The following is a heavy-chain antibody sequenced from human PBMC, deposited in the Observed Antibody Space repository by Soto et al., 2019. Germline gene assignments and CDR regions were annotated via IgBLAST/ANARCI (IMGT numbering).Heavy chain of an antibody. Sequence: TLSLSCTVSGASISGVYWSWIRKSAGKGLEWLALIYWDDDKRYSPSLKSRLTITKDTSKNQVVLTMTNMDPVDTATYYCAHSIAAPGSFDYWGQGTLVTVP. CDR3: AHSIAAPGSFDY. V-gene: IGHV2-5*02. CDR2: IYWDDDK. D-gene: IGHD6-13*01. J-gene: IGHJ4*02. CDR1: GASISGVY.